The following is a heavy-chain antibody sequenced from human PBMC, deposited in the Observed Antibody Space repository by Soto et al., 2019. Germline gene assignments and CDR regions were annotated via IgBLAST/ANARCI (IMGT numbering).Heavy chain of an antibody. V-gene: IGHV3-23*01. J-gene: IGHJ6*03. CDR1: GFTFSTYA. CDR3: VKDSPWDWNYNDGHLMDV. CDR2: INGGGGTT. D-gene: IGHD1-7*01. Sequence: EVQLLESGGGLVQPGGSLRLSCVASGFTFSTYAMSWVRQAPGKGLEWVTGINGGGGTTYYADSVRGRFTISRDNSKNTLFLQMNSLRAEDTAVYYCVKDSPWDWNYNDGHLMDVWGKGTTVAVSS.